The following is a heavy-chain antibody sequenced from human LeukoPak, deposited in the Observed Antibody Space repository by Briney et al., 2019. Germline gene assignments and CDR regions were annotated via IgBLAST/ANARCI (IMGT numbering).Heavy chain of an antibody. CDR1: GFTFSSYA. CDR3: AKGAGIAVAGIVF. J-gene: IGHJ4*02. CDR2: ISGSGDST. V-gene: IGHV3-23*01. Sequence: GGSLRLSCAASGFTFSSYAMSWVRQAPGKGLEWVSTISGSGDSTYYADSVKGRFTISRDNSNNTLYLQMNSLRAEDTAVYYCAKGAGIAVAGIVFWGQGTLVPVSS. D-gene: IGHD6-13*01.